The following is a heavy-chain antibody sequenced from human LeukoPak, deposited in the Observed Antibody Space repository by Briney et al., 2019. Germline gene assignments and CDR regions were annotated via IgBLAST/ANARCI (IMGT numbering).Heavy chain of an antibody. CDR1: GFTFSSSS. Sequence: GGSLRLSCAASGFTFSSSSMTWVRQAPGQGLEWVAYISSSGSNIYYADSVRGRFTISRDNAKNSLYLQMNTLRVEDTAVYYCAILATRGPKDCWGQGTLVTVSS. D-gene: IGHD1-26*01. J-gene: IGHJ4*02. CDR3: AILATRGPKDC. CDR2: ISSSGSNI. V-gene: IGHV3-48*01.